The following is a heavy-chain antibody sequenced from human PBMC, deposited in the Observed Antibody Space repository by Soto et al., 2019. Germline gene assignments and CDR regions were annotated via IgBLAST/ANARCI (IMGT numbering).Heavy chain of an antibody. Sequence: SETLSLTCTVSGGSISSYYWSWIRQPPGKGLEWIGYIYYSGSTNYNPSLKSRVTISVDTSKNQFSLKVSSVTAADTAVYYCARGSFDYWGQGTLVTVSS. J-gene: IGHJ4*02. CDR3: ARGSFDY. V-gene: IGHV4-59*08. CDR1: GGSISSYY. CDR2: IYYSGST.